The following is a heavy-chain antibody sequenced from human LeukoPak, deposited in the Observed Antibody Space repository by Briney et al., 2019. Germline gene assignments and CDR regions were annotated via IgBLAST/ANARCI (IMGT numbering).Heavy chain of an antibody. V-gene: IGHV1-69*13. J-gene: IGHJ4*02. CDR1: GGTFSSYA. CDR2: IIPIFGTA. CDR3: ARAPLLAAAGTRGFDY. D-gene: IGHD6-13*01. Sequence: SVKGSCTASGGTFSSYAISWVRQAPGQGLEWMGGIIPIFGTANYAQKFQGRVTITADESTSTAYMELSSLRSEDTAVYYCARAPLLAAAGTRGFDYWGQGTLVTVSS.